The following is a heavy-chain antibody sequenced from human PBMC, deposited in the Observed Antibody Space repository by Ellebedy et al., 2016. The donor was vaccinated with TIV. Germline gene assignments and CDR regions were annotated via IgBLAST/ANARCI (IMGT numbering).Heavy chain of an antibody. V-gene: IGHV3-53*01. J-gene: IGHJ4*02. CDR2: IYSGGST. D-gene: IGHD3-10*01. CDR1: GFTVSNNY. CDR3: VSRPRG. Sequence: GESLKISCAASGFTVSNNYMSWVRQAPGKGLEWVSLIYSGGSTHYAASVKGRFTISRDNSKNTLYLQMNSLSPEDTAVYYCVSRPRGWGQGTLVTVSS.